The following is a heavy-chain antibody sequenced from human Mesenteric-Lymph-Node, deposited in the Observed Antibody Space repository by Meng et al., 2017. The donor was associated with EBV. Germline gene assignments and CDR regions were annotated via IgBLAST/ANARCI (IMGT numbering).Heavy chain of an antibody. CDR1: GYAFIASS. J-gene: IGHJ4*02. CDR3: ARVSAYDHDFEY. CDR2: INSYSGDT. D-gene: IGHD5-12*01. V-gene: IGHV1-2*06. Sequence: HVQLVQAGAEVKKPGASVKGSCKAPGYAFIASSIHWVSQAPGQGPEWVGRINSYSGDTHYAQKFQGRVTVTRDTSIGTAYMELNRLTSDDTAVYYCARVSAYDHDFEYWGQGSLVTVSS.